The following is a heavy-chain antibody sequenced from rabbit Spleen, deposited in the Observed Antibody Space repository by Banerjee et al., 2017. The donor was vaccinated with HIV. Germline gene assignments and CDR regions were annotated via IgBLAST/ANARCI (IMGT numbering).Heavy chain of an antibody. CDR3: ARDFVANSNYPEMLDL. J-gene: IGHJ4*01. CDR2: IDPIFGIT. CDR1: GFTLSSYY. Sequence: QLKEYGGGLVQPGGSLKLSCTASGFTLSSYYMHWVRQAPGKGLEWIGYIDPIFGITYYANWVNGRFSISRENAQNTVFLQMTSLTAADTATYFCARDFVANSNYPEMLDLWGPGTLVPS. D-gene: IGHD7-1*01. V-gene: IGHV1S7*01.